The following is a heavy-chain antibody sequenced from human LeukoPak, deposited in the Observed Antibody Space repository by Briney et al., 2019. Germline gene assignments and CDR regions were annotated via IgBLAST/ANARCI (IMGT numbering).Heavy chain of an antibody. V-gene: IGHV4-59*11. Sequence: SETLSLTCTVSGGSISSHYWSWIRQPPGKGLKWIGYIYYSGSTNYNPSLKSRVTISVDTSKNQFSLKLSSVTAADTAVYYCARVGGYSYGSFDYWGQGTLVTVSS. CDR2: IYYSGST. CDR1: GGSISSHY. CDR3: ARVGGYSYGSFDY. J-gene: IGHJ4*02. D-gene: IGHD5-18*01.